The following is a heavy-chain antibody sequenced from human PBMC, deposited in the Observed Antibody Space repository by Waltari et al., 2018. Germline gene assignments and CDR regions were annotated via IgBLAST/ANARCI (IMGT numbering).Heavy chain of an antibody. Sequence: QVQLVESGGGVVQPGRSLRLSCAASGFTFSSYAMHWVRQAPGKGLGLVVGLSHDGSNKYYADSVEGRFTISRDNSKNTLYLQMNSLRAEDTAVYYCARPRRIAAAGPDPWGVDYWGQGTLVTVSS. CDR1: GFTFSSYA. CDR2: LSHDGSNK. V-gene: IGHV3-30-3*01. D-gene: IGHD6-13*01. J-gene: IGHJ4*02. CDR3: ARPRRIAAAGPDPWGVDY.